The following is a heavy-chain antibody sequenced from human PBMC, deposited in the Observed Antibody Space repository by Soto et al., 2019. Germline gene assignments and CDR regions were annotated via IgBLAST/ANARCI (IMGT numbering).Heavy chain of an antibody. D-gene: IGHD3-3*01. CDR3: ATGRAIRVLERWLSASSGMDL. J-gene: IGHJ6*02. Sequence: RASVKVSCRASGYTFTSYGISGVRQAPGRGLEWVGWISAYNGKTNYAQKLQGRVTMTTDTSTSTAYMELWSLRSDEKAVYYCATGRAIRVLERWLSASSGMDLWGQGTNVTVS. V-gene: IGHV1-18*01. CDR2: ISAYNGKT. CDR1: GYTFTSYG.